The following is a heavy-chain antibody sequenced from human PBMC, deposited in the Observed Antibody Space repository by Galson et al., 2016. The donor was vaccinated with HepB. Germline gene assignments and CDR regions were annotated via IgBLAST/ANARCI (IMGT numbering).Heavy chain of an antibody. V-gene: IGHV3-30-3*01. J-gene: IGHJ4*02. D-gene: IGHD6-13*01. CDR3: TFLSQAAPRPTSIDY. Sequence: SLRLSCAASGFTFSSHTMHWVRQAPGKGLEWVAVISSEGSRTDYADSVKGRFTISRDISKNTVYLHMNSLKTEDTAVYHCTFLSQAAPRPTSIDYWGRGTLVTVSS. CDR1: GFTFSSHT. CDR2: ISSEGSRT.